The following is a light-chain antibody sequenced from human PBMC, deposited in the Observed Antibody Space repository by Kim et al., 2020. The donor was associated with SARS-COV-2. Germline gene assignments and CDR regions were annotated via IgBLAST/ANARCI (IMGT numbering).Light chain of an antibody. V-gene: IGKV1-27*01. Sequence: DIQMTQSPSSLSASVGDRVTITCRASQGINPYLAWYQQKPGKVPKLLIYGASALHSGVPSRFSGSGSGTDFTLTISSLQPEDVATYYCQEYNGAPWTFGQGTKVDIK. CDR2: GAS. CDR3: QEYNGAPWT. J-gene: IGKJ1*01. CDR1: QGINPY.